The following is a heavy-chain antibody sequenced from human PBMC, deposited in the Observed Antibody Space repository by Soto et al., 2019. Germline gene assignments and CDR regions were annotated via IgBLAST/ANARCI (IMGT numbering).Heavy chain of an antibody. CDR3: AKVNSYGDYYYYYGMDV. Sequence: GGSLRLSCAASGFTFSSYGMHWVRQAPGKGLEWVAVISYDGSNKYYADSVKGRFTISRDNSKNTLYLQMNSLRAEDTAVYYCAKVNSYGDYYYYYGMDVWGQGTTVTVSS. V-gene: IGHV3-30*18. D-gene: IGHD5-18*01. CDR1: GFTFSSYG. J-gene: IGHJ6*02. CDR2: ISYDGSNK.